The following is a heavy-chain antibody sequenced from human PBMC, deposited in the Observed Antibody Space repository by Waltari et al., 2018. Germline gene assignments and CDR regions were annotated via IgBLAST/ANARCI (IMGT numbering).Heavy chain of an antibody. Sequence: QVQLQESGPGLVKPSETLSLTCTVSGGSISSHYWSWIRQPPGKGLEWIGYIYYSGRTNYNPSLKSRVTISVDTSKNQFSLKLSSVTAADTAVYYCARRRSYYGMDVWGQVTTVTVSS. J-gene: IGHJ6*02. V-gene: IGHV4-59*11. CDR2: IYYSGRT. CDR3: ARRRSYYGMDV. CDR1: GGSISSHY.